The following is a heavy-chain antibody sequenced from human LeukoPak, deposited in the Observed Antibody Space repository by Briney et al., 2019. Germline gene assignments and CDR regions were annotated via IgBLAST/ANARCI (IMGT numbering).Heavy chain of an antibody. J-gene: IGHJ4*02. CDR2: IYPSDSDT. CDR3: ARYANVDYFDY. Sequence: GESLKISCKASGYSFTNYWIGWVRQMPGKGLEWMGLIYPSDSDTRYSPSFQGQVTISADKSISTAYLQWSSLKASYTAMYFCARYANVDYFDYWGQGTLVTFSS. CDR1: GYSFTNYW. V-gene: IGHV5-51*01.